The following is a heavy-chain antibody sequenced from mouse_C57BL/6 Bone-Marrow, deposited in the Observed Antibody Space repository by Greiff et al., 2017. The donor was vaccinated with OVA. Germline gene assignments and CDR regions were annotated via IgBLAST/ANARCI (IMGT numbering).Heavy chain of an antibody. J-gene: IGHJ3*01. CDR3: AILGISPFSY. CDR2: ISGGGGNT. Sequence: EVHLVESGGGLVKPGGSLKLSCAASGFTFSSYTMSWVRQTPEKRLEWVATISGGGGNTYYPDSVKGRFTISRDNAKNTLYLQMSSLRSEDTALYYCAILGISPFSYWGQGTLVTVSA. CDR1: GFTFSSYT. V-gene: IGHV5-9*01.